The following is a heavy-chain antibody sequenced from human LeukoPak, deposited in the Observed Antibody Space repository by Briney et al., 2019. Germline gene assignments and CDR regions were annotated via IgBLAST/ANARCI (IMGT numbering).Heavy chain of an antibody. J-gene: IGHJ4*02. V-gene: IGHV4-30-4*01. CDR3: ARGYYDVLTNYPKNFDQ. CDR1: GGSIISADHY. Sequence: SETLSLTCTVSGGSIISADHYWSWTRQPPGKGLEWIGYIFYSGSTYYNPSLKSRLTISVDTSKNQFSLKLSSVTAADTAVYYCARGYYDVLTNYPKNFDQWGQGTLVTVSS. D-gene: IGHD3-9*01. CDR2: IFYSGST.